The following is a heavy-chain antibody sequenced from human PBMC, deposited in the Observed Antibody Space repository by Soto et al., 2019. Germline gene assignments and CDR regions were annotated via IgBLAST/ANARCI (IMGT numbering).Heavy chain of an antibody. V-gene: IGHV4-34*01. D-gene: IGHD6-19*01. CDR3: ARGLITGSHYSGGWYYFDS. CDR2: IDHSGSA. CDR1: GQTFSGYI. Sequence: PSETLSLTCAAYGQTFSGYIWTWLRQTPGKGLQWIGQIDHSGSASYNPSLKSRVTISVHTSNSQFSLELSSVTAADTAVYYCARGLITGSHYSGGWYYFDSWGQGTQVT. J-gene: IGHJ4*02.